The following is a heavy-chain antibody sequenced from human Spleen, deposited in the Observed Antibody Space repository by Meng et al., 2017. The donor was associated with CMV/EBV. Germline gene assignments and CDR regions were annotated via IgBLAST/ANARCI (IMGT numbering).Heavy chain of an antibody. V-gene: IGHV1-18*01. Sequence: VQLVQPGAEVKKPGSSVKVSCKASGGTFSSYAISWVRQAPGQGLEWMGWISAYNGNTNYAQKLQGRVTMTTDTSTSTAYMELRSLRSDDTAVYYCARDSGSYSRLPLDYWGQGTLVTVSS. J-gene: IGHJ4*02. CDR1: GGTFSSYA. CDR2: ISAYNGNT. CDR3: ARDSGSYSRLPLDY. D-gene: IGHD1-26*01.